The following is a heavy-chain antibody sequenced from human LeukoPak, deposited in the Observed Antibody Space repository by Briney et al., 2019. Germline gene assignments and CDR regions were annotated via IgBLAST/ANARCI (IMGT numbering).Heavy chain of an antibody. D-gene: IGHD6-19*01. CDR3: ARDSAVATYYGVDV. J-gene: IGHJ6*02. CDR2: IYNGGST. V-gene: IGHV3-66*01. Sequence: GGSLRLSCAVSGFTFSSNHMNWVRQAPGKGLEWVSIIYNGGSTNFADSVKGRFTISRDTSKNTVFLQMNSLRAEDTAVYYCARDSAVATYYGVDVWGQGTTVTVSS. CDR1: GFTFSSNH.